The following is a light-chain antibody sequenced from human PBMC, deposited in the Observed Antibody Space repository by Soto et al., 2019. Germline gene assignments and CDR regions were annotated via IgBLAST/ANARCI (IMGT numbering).Light chain of an antibody. Sequence: QSVLTQPASVSGSPGQSITISCTGTSSDVGGYNYVSWYQQHPGKAPKLMIYDVSNRPSGVSNRFSGSKSGNTASLTISGVQGEDEADYYCSSYTSSSLYVFGTGTKLTVL. J-gene: IGLJ1*01. CDR2: DVS. V-gene: IGLV2-14*01. CDR1: SSDVGGYNY. CDR3: SSYTSSSLYV.